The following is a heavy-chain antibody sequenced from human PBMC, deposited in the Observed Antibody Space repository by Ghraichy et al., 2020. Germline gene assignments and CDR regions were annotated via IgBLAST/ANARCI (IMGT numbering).Heavy chain of an antibody. CDR3: SILVEMATICDY. CDR1: GFTFGDYA. D-gene: IGHD5-24*01. Sequence: GESLSLSCTASGFTFGDYAMSWFRQAPGKGLEWVGFIRSKEYGGTKEYAVSVKGRFTISRDDSKSIVYLQMNSLKTEDTDGYYCSILVEMATICDYWGQGTLVTVSS. CDR2: IRSKEYGGTK. J-gene: IGHJ4*02. V-gene: IGHV3-49*03.